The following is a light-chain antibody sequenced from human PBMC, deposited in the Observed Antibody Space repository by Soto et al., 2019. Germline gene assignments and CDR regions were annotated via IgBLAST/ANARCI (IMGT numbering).Light chain of an antibody. J-gene: IGKJ2*03. Sequence: AIQMTQSPSSLSASVGDTVTFTCRASQAIRNDLGWFQQRPGKPPKLLIYGITILQTGVSSRFSGSGPGTDFTPTISGLQPEDFATYYCLHGAFFPYSFGKGTRL. CDR1: QAIRND. V-gene: IGKV1-6*01. CDR2: GIT. CDR3: LHGAFFPYS.